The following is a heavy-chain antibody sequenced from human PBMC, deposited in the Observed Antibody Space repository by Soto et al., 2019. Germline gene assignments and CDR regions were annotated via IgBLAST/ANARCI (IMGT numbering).Heavy chain of an antibody. Sequence: SETLSLTCTVSGGSISSSSYSWGWIRQPPGKGPEWIGTFYYSGSTYYNPSLKSRVTISVDTTKNQFFLKLNSVTAADTAVYYFARLQGYCIDTKCSGHYALDVGGQGTTVTVSS. V-gene: IGHV4-39*01. J-gene: IGHJ6*02. CDR3: ARLQGYCIDTKCSGHYALDV. CDR1: GGSISSSSYS. CDR2: FYYSGST. D-gene: IGHD2-15*01.